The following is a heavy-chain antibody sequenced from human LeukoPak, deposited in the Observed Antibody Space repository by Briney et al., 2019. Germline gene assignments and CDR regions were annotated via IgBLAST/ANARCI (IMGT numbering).Heavy chain of an antibody. Sequence: GGSLRLSCAASGSTFSSYSMNWIRQAPGKGLEWVSSISSSSDHIAYADSMKGRFTISRDNAKNTLYLQVNNLRAEDTAVYYCARGPNSNWSGLDFWGQGTLLTVSS. CDR2: ISSSSDHI. D-gene: IGHD6-6*01. V-gene: IGHV3-21*01. J-gene: IGHJ4*02. CDR1: GSTFSSYS. CDR3: ARGPNSNWSGLDF.